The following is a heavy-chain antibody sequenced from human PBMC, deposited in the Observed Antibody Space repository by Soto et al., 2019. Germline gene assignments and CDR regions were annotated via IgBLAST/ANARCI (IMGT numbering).Heavy chain of an antibody. CDR2: TYYRSKWYN. V-gene: IGHV6-1*01. CDR3: ARDRKAGSYLPGKTYYYYYGMDV. Sequence: SQTLSLTCAISGDSVSSNSAAWNCSIHSPSRCLEWLGRTYYRSKWYNDYAVSVKSRITINPDTSKNQFSLQLNSVTPEDTAVYYCARDRKAGSYLPGKTYYYYYGMDVWAKGPRSPSP. CDR1: GDSVSSNSAA. D-gene: IGHD3-10*01. J-gene: IGHJ6*02.